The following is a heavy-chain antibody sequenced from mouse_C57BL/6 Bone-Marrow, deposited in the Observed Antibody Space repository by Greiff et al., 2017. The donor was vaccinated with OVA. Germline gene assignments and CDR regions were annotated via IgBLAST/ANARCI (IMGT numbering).Heavy chain of an antibody. CDR1: GYTFTSYW. J-gene: IGHJ3*01. CDR2: IDPSDSYT. V-gene: IGHV1-59*01. CDR3: SRSLFAY. Sequence: QVQLQQPGAELVRPGTSVKLSCKASGYTFTSYWMHWVKQRPGPGLEWIGVIDPSDSYTNYNQKFKGKATLTLDTSSSTAYMQLSSLTSEDSAVYYCSRSLFAYWGQGTLVTVSA.